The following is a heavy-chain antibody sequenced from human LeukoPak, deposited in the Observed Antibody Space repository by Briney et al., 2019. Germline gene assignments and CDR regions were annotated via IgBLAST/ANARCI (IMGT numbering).Heavy chain of an antibody. CDR3: ARGRRVTIFGVVTPFDY. CDR1: GGTFSSYA. V-gene: IGHV1-69*13. J-gene: IGHJ4*02. D-gene: IGHD3-3*01. CDR2: IIPIFGTA. Sequence: SVKVSCKASGGTFSSYAISWVRQAPGQGLEWMGGIIPIFGTANYAQKFQGRVTITADESTCTAYMELSSLRSEDTAVYYCARGRRVTIFGVVTPFDYWGQGTLVTVSS.